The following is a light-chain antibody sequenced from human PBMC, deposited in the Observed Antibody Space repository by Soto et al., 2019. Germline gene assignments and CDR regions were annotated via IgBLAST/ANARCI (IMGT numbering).Light chain of an antibody. V-gene: IGKV3-11*01. CDR2: QXS. Sequence: EIVLTQSPATLSSFPGDRVTHCXRASQYINIRLSWYQHRPGXAPRXXXDQXSLRAAGSPARLSASGSGTDFTLTISDVQPEYFAPYYCHQRQSGTRTFGQGTKVDIK. CDR1: QYINIR. CDR3: HQRQSGTRT. J-gene: IGKJ1*01.